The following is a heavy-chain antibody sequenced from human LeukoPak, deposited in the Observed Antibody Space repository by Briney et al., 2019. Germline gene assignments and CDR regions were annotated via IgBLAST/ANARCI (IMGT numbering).Heavy chain of an antibody. Sequence: SGTLSLTCTVSGGSISSSSYYWGWIRQPPGKGLEWIGSIYYSGSTYYNPSLKSRVTISVDTSKNQFSLKLSSVTAADTAVYYCARDRGANSYYDILTGYYRSWYFDLWGRGTLVTVSS. D-gene: IGHD3-9*01. J-gene: IGHJ2*01. CDR3: ARDRGANSYYDILTGYYRSWYFDL. CDR2: IYYSGST. V-gene: IGHV4-39*07. CDR1: GGSISSSSYY.